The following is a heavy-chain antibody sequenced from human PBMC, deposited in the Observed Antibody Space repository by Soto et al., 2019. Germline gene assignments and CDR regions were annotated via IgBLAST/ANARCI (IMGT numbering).Heavy chain of an antibody. CDR3: AKEELDSTEPSVCALCPGNVDS. D-gene: IGHD1-1*01. V-gene: IGHV3-23*01. J-gene: IGHJ4*02. Sequence: EVHLLESGGGLVQPGGSLRLSCAPSGFTFTNYAMSWVRQVPGKGLEWVSSISGSGRYTYYADSVKGRFTISRDNSKNTLDMQKNSLRHEDTAVYYWAKEELDSTEPSVCALCPGNVDSWGQGTLVTVSS. CDR2: ISGSGRYT. CDR1: GFTFTNYA.